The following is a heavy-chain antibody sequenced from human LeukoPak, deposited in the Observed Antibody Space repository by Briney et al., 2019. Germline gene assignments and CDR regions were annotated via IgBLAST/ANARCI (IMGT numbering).Heavy chain of an antibody. V-gene: IGHV3-30*07. Sequence: GRSLRLSCAASGFTFSSYAMHWVRQAPGKGLEWVAVISYDGSNKYYAASVKGRFTISRDNARNSLYLQMGSLRAEDTAVYYCATYTHWVAGDVWGQGTTVTVSS. CDR3: ATYTHWVAGDV. D-gene: IGHD3-16*01. J-gene: IGHJ6*02. CDR1: GFTFSSYA. CDR2: ISYDGSNK.